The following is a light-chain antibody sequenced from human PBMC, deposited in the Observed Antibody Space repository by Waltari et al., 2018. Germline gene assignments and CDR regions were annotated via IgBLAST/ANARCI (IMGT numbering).Light chain of an antibody. V-gene: IGKV3-15*01. CDR1: QSVGRD. CDR2: GAS. J-gene: IGKJ4*01. Sequence: EIVMTHSPVTLSVSPGERVTLSCRASQSVGRDLAWYQQKPGQIPRLLIYGASTRATGIPARFSGSGSGTEFTLTITSLQSEDFAVYYCQQYNNWPPLTFGGGTKVEIK. CDR3: QQYNNWPPLT.